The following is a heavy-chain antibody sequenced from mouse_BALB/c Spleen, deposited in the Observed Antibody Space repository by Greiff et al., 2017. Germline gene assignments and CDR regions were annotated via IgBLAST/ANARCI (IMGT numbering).Heavy chain of an antibody. CDR3: ARGDYYDFDY. J-gene: IGHJ2*01. Sequence: EVMLVESGGGLVQPGGSRKLSCAASGFTFSSFGMHWVRQAPEKGLEWVAYISSGSSTIYYADTVKGRFTISRDNPKNTLFLQMTSLRSEDTAMYYCARGDYYDFDYWGQGTTLTVSS. V-gene: IGHV5-17*02. CDR1: GFTFSSFG. D-gene: IGHD2-4*01. CDR2: ISSGSSTI.